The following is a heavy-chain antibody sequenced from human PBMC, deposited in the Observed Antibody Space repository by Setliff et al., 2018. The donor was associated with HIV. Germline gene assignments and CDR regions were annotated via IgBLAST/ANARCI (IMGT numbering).Heavy chain of an antibody. CDR1: NYSISSAYY. D-gene: IGHD6-19*01. V-gene: IGHV4-38-2*01. J-gene: IGHJ6*02. CDR3: ARRPAGAVAGGYGMDV. CDR2: IYHSGST. Sequence: SETLSLTCAVSNYSISSAYYWGWIRHPPGKGLEWMGSIYHSGSTYYNPSLKSRVTISVDPSKNQFSLKLSSVTAADTAVYYCARRPAGAVAGGYGMDVWGQGTTVTVSS.